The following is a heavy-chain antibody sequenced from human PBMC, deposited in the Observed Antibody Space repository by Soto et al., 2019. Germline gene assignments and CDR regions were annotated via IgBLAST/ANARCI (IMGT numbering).Heavy chain of an antibody. CDR1: GGSITSSY. CDR3: ARGEDAFFYYALDV. J-gene: IGHJ6*02. CDR2: IYDTGISGYTPSP. V-gene: IGHV4-59*01. Sequence: SETLSLACTVSGGSITSSYWSWIRRPPGKGLEWIAYIYDTGISGYTPSPSYNPSLNSRVTMSGDTSKSQFSLKLTSVTAADTAVYYCARGEDAFFYYALDVWGRGITVTV.